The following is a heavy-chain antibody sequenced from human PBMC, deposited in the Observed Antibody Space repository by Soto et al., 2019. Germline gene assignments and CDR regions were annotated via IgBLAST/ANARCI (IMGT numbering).Heavy chain of an antibody. CDR3: ARSSGVPTPDFDY. J-gene: IGHJ4*02. Sequence: GGSLRLSCAASGFAFNIYAIHWVRQAPGKGLEWVAVISHDGTNRYYTDSVRGRFTISRDNSKNTVYLEMDSLRADDTAVHYCARSSGVPTPDFDYWGQGTLVTVSS. CDR2: ISHDGTNR. V-gene: IGHV3-30-3*01. D-gene: IGHD3-3*01. CDR1: GFAFNIYA.